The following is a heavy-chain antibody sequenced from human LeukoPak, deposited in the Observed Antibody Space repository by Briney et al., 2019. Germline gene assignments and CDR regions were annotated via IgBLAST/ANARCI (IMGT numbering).Heavy chain of an antibody. D-gene: IGHD3-3*01. CDR3: AREGEAYYDFWSGYSY. J-gene: IGHJ4*02. CDR2: INSDGSST. CDR1: GFTFSSYW. V-gene: IGHV3-74*01. Sequence: GGSLRLSCAASGFTFSSYWMHWVRQAPGKGLVWVSRINSDGSSTSYADSVKGRFTISRDNAKNTLYLQMNSPRAEDTAVYYCAREGEAYYDFWSGYSYWGQGTLVTVSS.